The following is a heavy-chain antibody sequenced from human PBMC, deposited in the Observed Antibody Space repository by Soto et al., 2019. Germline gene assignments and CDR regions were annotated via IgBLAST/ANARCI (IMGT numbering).Heavy chain of an antibody. CDR2: INPNSGGT. Sequence: ASVKVSCKASGYAFTGYYMHWGRQAPGQGLEWMGWINPNSGGTNYAQKFQGRVTMTRDTSISTAYMELSRMRSDDTAVYYCARLDYYYDSSGLDDGMDVWGQGTKATASS. D-gene: IGHD3-22*01. CDR1: GYAFTGYY. CDR3: ARLDYYYDSSGLDDGMDV. J-gene: IGHJ6*02. V-gene: IGHV1-2*02.